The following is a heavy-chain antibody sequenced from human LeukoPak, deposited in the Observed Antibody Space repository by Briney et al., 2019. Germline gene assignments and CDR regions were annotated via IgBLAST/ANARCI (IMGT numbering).Heavy chain of an antibody. CDR3: ARDQKTYYYDSSGLFDY. CDR2: ISYDGSNK. V-gene: IGHV3-30-3*01. CDR1: GFTFSSYA. J-gene: IGHJ4*02. D-gene: IGHD3-22*01. Sequence: PGGSLRLSCAASGFTFSSYAMHWVRQAPGKGLEWVAVISYDGSNKYYADSVKGRFTISRDNSKNTLYLQMNSLRAEDTAVYYCARDQKTYYYDSSGLFDYWGQGTLVTVSS.